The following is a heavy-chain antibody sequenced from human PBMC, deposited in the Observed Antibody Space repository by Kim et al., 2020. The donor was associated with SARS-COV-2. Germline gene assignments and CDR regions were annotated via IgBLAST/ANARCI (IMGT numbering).Heavy chain of an antibody. D-gene: IGHD6-19*01. CDR3: ATGVAVAGTPEAYYYYYGMDV. CDR1: GYTLTELS. V-gene: IGHV1-24*01. CDR2: FDPEDGET. J-gene: IGHJ6*02. Sequence: ASVKVSCKVSGYTLTELSMHWVRQAPGKGLEWMGGFDPEDGETIYAQKFQGRVTMTEDTSTDTAYMELSSLRSEDTAVYYCATGVAVAGTPEAYYYYYGMDVWGQGTTVPVSS.